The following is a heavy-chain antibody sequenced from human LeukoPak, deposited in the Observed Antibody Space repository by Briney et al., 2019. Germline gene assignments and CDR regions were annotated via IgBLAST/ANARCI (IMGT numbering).Heavy chain of an antibody. CDR2: ISSSGSTI. CDR1: GFTFSDYY. D-gene: IGHD3-3*01. V-gene: IGHV3-11*04. J-gene: IGHJ4*02. CDR3: ARDTSPYYDFWSGYQEVYFDY. Sequence: GGSLRLSCAASGFTFSDYYMSWIRQAPGKGLEWVSYISSSGSTIYYADSVKGRFTISRDNAKNSLYLQMNSLRAEDTAVYYCARDTSPYYDFWSGYQEVYFDYWGQGTLVTVSS.